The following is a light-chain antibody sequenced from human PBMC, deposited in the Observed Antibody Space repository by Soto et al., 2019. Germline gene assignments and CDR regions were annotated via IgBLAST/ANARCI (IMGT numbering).Light chain of an antibody. CDR2: GAS. V-gene: IGKV3D-15*01. CDR1: QSVSSSY. Sequence: VLTQSPDSLAVSLGERATLSCRAIQSVSSSYLAWYQQKPGQAPRLLIYGASNRAPGTPARFSGSGSGTEFTLTISSLQSEDSAVYYCQQYDKWPPRTFGQGTKVDIK. CDR3: QQYDKWPPRT. J-gene: IGKJ1*01.